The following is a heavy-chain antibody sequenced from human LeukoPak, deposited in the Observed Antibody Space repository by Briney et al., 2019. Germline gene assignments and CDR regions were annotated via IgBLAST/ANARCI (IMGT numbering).Heavy chain of an antibody. CDR3: ARDRSYIWFDP. V-gene: IGHV4-59*01. Sequence: PSETLSLTCTVSGGSISSYYWSWIRQPPGKGLEWIGYFYYSGSTNYNPSLKSRVTISVDTSKNQFSLKLSSVTAADTAVYYCARDRSYIWFDPWGQGTLVTVSS. J-gene: IGHJ5*02. CDR2: FYYSGST. D-gene: IGHD1-26*01. CDR1: GGSISSYY.